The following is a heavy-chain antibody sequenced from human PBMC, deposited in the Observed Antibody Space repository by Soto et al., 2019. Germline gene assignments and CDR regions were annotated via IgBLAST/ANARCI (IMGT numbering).Heavy chain of an antibody. Sequence: EVQLVESGGGLVQPGGSLRLSCAASGFALTYYNMKWVRQAPGKGLEWVSDISSSTSATYYADSVKGRFTISRDNAKNSLYLQMSNLRAEDTAIYYCVRDSAYSFDSWGQGTLVTVSS. J-gene: IGHJ5*01. D-gene: IGHD2-21*01. CDR2: ISSSTSAT. CDR3: VRDSAYSFDS. CDR1: GFALTYYN. V-gene: IGHV3-48*01.